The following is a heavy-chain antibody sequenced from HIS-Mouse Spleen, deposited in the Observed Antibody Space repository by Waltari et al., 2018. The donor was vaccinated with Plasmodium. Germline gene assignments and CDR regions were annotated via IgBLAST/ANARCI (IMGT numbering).Heavy chain of an antibody. CDR1: GFPFSSYW. CDR2: INSDGSST. V-gene: IGHV3-74*01. Sequence: EVQLVESGGGLVQPGGSLRLSCAASGFPFSSYWSPWVRQAPGKGLGGGSRINSDGSSTRYADSVKGRFTISRDNAKNTLYLQMNSLRAEDTAVYYCARTIAVVGTGDALDIWGQGTMVTVSS. CDR3: ARTIAVVGTGDALDI. D-gene: IGHD6-13*01. J-gene: IGHJ3*02.